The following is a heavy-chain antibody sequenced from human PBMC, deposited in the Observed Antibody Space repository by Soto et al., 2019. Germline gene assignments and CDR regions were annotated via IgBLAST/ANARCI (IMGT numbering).Heavy chain of an antibody. CDR1: GFTFSSYW. V-gene: IGHV3-74*01. Sequence: EVQLVESGGGLVQPGGSLRLSCAASGFTFSSYWMHWVRQAPGKGLVWVSGINGDGSTATYADSVKGRFIISRDNAKNMLYLQMNSLTAEYTAVYYCARPRYDGSGTPFDHWGQGTLVTVSS. CDR2: INGDGSTA. J-gene: IGHJ4*02. D-gene: IGHD3-22*01. CDR3: ARPRYDGSGTPFDH.